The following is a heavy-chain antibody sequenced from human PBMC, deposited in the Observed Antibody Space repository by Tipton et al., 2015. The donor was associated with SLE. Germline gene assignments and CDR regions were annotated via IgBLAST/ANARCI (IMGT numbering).Heavy chain of an antibody. Sequence: TLSLTCTVSDGSISSSSYYWAWIRQPPGRGLEYIGSIYYSGTTNFNPSLKSRVTISVDTSKNQFSLKLSSVTAADTAVYYCARGGGDSSSCQDFDHWGQGTLVTVSS. CDR3: ARGGGDSSSCQDFDH. J-gene: IGHJ4*02. D-gene: IGHD6-13*01. CDR2: IYYSGTT. CDR1: DGSISSSSYY. V-gene: IGHV4-39*07.